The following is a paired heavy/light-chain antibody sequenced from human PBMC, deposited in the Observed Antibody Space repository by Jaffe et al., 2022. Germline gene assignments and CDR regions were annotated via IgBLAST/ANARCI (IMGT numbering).Light chain of an antibody. CDR2: KVS. CDR1: QSLMSSDGNIY. J-gene: IGKJ2*01. V-gene: IGKV2-30*01. Sequence: DVVMTQSPLSLPVTLGQPASISCRSSQSLMSSDGNIYFNWFQQRPGQTPRPLIYKVSNRDSGVPDRFSGSGSGTDFTLKISRVEAEDVGIYYCMQATRWPYTFGQGTKLEIK. CDR3: MQATRWPYT.
Heavy chain of an antibody. D-gene: IGHD3-16*01. V-gene: IGHV3-23*01. CDR2: ISGRDENT. CDR1: GFTFNNYA. CDR3: AKDYPDFDYIWGSHDIFDI. J-gene: IGHJ3*02. Sequence: EVQLLQSGGGLVQPGGSLRLSCAASGFTFNNYAMTWVRQAPGKGLEWVSTISGRDENTYYAASVKGRFTISRDNSQNTLFLQMNSLRAEDTAVYFCAKDYPDFDYIWGSHDIFDIWGQGTMVTVSS.